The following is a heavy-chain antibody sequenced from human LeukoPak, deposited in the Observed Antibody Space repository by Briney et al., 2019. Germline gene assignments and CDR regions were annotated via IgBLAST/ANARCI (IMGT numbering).Heavy chain of an antibody. CDR1: GFTLSSYT. V-gene: IGHV3-21*01. J-gene: IGHJ4*02. CDR2: ITSSSYI. CDR3: ASGWEHDY. D-gene: IGHD1-26*01. Sequence: PGGSLRLSCAASGFTLSSYTMNWVRQAPGKGLEWVSSITSSSYIYYADSVKGRFTISGDNAKNSLYLQMDSLRAEDTAVYYCASGWEHDYWGQGTLVTVSS.